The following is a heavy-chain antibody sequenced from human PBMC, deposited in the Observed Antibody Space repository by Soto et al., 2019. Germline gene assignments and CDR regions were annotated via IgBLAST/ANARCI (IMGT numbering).Heavy chain of an antibody. J-gene: IGHJ6*02. V-gene: IGHV1-18*01. Sequence: QVQLVQSGGEVKKPGASVKVSCKASGYTFTIYGINWVRQAPGQGLEWMGWISPDNGNTNYAQKLQGRVTMTTDTSTSTANMELRSLRSDDTAFYYCARALGYSGYAGMDLWGQGTTLTVSS. CDR1: GYTFTIYG. D-gene: IGHD5-12*01. CDR3: ARALGYSGYAGMDL. CDR2: ISPDNGNT.